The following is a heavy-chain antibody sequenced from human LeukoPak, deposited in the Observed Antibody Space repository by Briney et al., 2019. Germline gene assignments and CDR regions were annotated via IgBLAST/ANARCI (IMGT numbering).Heavy chain of an antibody. CDR3: ARGGYYFDY. CDR1: GFTFNTYW. CDR2: ISGSSSTI. J-gene: IGHJ4*02. D-gene: IGHD3-16*01. V-gene: IGHV3-48*01. Sequence: GGSLRLSCAASGFTFNTYWMTWVRQAPGKGLEWVSYISGSSSTIYYADSVKGRFTISRDNAKNSLYLQMNSLRAEDTAVYYCARGGYYFDYWGQGTLVTVSS.